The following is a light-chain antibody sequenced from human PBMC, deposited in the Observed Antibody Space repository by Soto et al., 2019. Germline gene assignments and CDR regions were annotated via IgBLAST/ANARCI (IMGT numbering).Light chain of an antibody. J-gene: IGKJ2*01. CDR2: AAS. Sequence: DIQLTQSPSFLSASVGDRVTITCRASQAISSYLAWYQQKPGKAPQLLIYAASTLQSGVPSRFSGSGSGTEFTLPITGLQPENFATYYCQQLNLYHPFGQGTKLEIK. CDR1: QAISSY. CDR3: QQLNLYHP. V-gene: IGKV1-9*01.